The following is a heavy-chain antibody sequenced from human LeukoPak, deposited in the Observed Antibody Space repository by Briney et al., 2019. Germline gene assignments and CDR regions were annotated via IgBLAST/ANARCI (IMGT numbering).Heavy chain of an antibody. CDR2: ISYDGSNK. Sequence: SCKASGYTFTSYDITWVRQATGKGLEWVAVISYDGSNKYYADSVKGRFTISRDNSKNTLYLQMNSLRAEDTAVYYCAKSGGGYSSGWFYWGQGTLVTVSS. V-gene: IGHV3-30*18. CDR1: GYTFTSYD. D-gene: IGHD6-19*01. J-gene: IGHJ4*02. CDR3: AKSGGGYSSGWFY.